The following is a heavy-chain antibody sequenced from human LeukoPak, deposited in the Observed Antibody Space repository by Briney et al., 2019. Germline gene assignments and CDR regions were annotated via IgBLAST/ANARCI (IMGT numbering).Heavy chain of an antibody. CDR2: ISGSGGST. CDR3: AKIQYRELRYFDQPFDY. J-gene: IGHJ4*02. D-gene: IGHD3-9*01. Sequence: PGGSLRLSCAASGFTFSSYAMSWVRQAPGKGLEWVSAISGSGGSTYYADSVKGRFTISRDNSKNTLYLQMNSLRAEDTAVYYRAKIQYRELRYFDQPFDYWGQGTLVTVSS. V-gene: IGHV3-23*01. CDR1: GFTFSSYA.